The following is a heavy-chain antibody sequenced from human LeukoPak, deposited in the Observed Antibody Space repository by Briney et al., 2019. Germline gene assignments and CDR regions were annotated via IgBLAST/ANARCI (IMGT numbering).Heavy chain of an antibody. J-gene: IGHJ4*02. CDR3: ARWNSGWEFDY. Sequence: GGSLRLSCAASAFSFSDYWMTWVRQAPGKGLHWVAHIKRDGSEEYYVDSVKGRFTISRDNAKTSLYPQMNSLRAEDTAVYYCARWNSGWEFDYWGQGTLVSVSS. CDR1: AFSFSDYW. V-gene: IGHV3-7*05. CDR2: IKRDGSEE. D-gene: IGHD6-19*01.